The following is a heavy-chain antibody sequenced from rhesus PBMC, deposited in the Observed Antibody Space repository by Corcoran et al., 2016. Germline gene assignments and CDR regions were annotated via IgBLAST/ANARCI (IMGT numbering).Heavy chain of an antibody. J-gene: IGHJ5-1*01. CDR2: LYGSGSST. CDR1: GGSISSSY. CDR3: VREGRIAAAGNRFDV. Sequence: QLQLQESGPGLVKPSETLSVTCAVSGGSISSSYWSWIRQAPGKGREWIGYLYGSGSSTNYNPSLKSRVTLSVDTSKNQFSLKLSSVTAADTAVYYCVREGRIAAAGNRFDVWGPGVLVTVSS. V-gene: IGHV4-169*02. D-gene: IGHD6-31*01.